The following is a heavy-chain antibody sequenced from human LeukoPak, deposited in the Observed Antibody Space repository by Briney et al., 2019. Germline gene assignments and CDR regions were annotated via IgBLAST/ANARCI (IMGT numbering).Heavy chain of an antibody. V-gene: IGHV5-10-1*01. J-gene: IGHJ4*02. CDR2: IDPSDSHT. Sequence: GESLKISCKGSGYSFTNYWITWVRQMPGKGLEWMGRIDPSDSHTNYSPSFQGHVSMSADKSISTAYLQWSSLKASDTAMYYCARRVFTGTNYALDYWGQGTPVTVSS. CDR1: GYSFTNYW. CDR3: ARRVFTGTNYALDY. D-gene: IGHD3-16*01.